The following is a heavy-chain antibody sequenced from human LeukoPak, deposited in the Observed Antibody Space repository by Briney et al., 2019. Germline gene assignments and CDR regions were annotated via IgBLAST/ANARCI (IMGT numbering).Heavy chain of an antibody. J-gene: IGHJ4*02. V-gene: IGHV3-7*03. CDR2: IKQDGSEK. D-gene: IGHD3-22*01. CDR1: GFTFSSYE. Sequence: GGSLRLSCAASGFTFSSYEMNWVRQAPGKGLEWVANIKQDGSEKYYVDSVKGRFTISRDNAKNSLYLQMNSLRAEDTALYYCAKDSSVVVITAIDYWGQGTLVTVSS. CDR3: AKDSSVVVITAIDY.